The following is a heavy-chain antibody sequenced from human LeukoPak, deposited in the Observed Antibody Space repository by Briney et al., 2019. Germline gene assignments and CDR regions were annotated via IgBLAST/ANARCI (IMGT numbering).Heavy chain of an antibody. CDR3: VRDGYNYRGFDY. J-gene: IGHJ4*02. Sequence: PGGSLRLSCAASGFTVSSNYMNWVRQAPGKGLEWVSYISSSSSTIYYADSVKGRFTISRDNAKNSLYLQKNSPRAEDTAVYYCVRDGYNYRGFDYWGQGTLVTVSS. V-gene: IGHV3-48*04. CDR2: ISSSSSTI. D-gene: IGHD5-24*01. CDR1: GFTVSSNY.